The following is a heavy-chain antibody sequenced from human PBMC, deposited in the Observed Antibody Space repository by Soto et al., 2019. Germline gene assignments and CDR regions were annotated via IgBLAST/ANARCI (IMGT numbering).Heavy chain of an antibody. J-gene: IGHJ6*02. Sequence: ASVKVSCKASGYTFTSYAMHWVRQAPGQRLEWMGWINAGNGNTKYSQKFQGRVTITRDTSASTAYMELSSLRSEDTAVYYCARESMDSSSSLPPPSYYGMDVWGQGNTVTVSS. D-gene: IGHD6-6*01. V-gene: IGHV1-3*01. CDR2: INAGNGNT. CDR1: GYTFTSYA. CDR3: ARESMDSSSSLPPPSYYGMDV.